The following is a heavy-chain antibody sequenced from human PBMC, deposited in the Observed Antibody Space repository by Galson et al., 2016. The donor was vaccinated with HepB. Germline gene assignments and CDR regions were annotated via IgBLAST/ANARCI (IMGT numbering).Heavy chain of an antibody. D-gene: IGHD6-19*01. CDR1: GFMYRNYA. Sequence: SLRLSCAASGFMYRNYAVSWVRQAPGKGLEWVSVISGSGGTTFYADSVKGRFSISRDNSQNTLDLQMNSLRAEDTAIYYCVKVFDYLNGWIDQWGQGILVTVSS. V-gene: IGHV3-23*01. CDR2: ISGSGGTT. J-gene: IGHJ4*02. CDR3: VKVFDYLNGWIDQ.